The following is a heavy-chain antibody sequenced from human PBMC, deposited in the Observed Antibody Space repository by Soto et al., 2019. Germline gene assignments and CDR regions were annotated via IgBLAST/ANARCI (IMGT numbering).Heavy chain of an antibody. CDR3: ARVDTAMVGDYYYYYGMDV. V-gene: IGHV1-69*13. CDR2: IIPIFGTA. J-gene: IGHJ6*02. CDR1: GGTFSSYA. Sequence: ASVKVSCKASGGTFSSYAISWVRQAPGQGLEWMGGIIPIFGTASYAQKFQGRVTITADESTSTAYMELSSLRSEDTAVYYCARVDTAMVGDYYYYYGMDVWGQGTTVTVSS. D-gene: IGHD5-18*01.